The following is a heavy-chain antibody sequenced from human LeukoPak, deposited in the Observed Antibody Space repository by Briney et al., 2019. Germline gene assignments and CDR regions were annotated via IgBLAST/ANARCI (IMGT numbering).Heavy chain of an antibody. Sequence: PGRSLRLSCAASGSTFQHYAIHWVRQVPGKGLEWVSGINWNSAKIGYADSVKGRFTISRDNAKNSVSLQMNSLRGEDTALYYCAKDKSAFYNGYDWDLDIWGQGTLVTVSS. D-gene: IGHD5-12*01. CDR2: INWNSAKI. J-gene: IGHJ4*02. CDR3: AKDKSAFYNGYDWDLDI. V-gene: IGHV3-9*01. CDR1: GSTFQHYA.